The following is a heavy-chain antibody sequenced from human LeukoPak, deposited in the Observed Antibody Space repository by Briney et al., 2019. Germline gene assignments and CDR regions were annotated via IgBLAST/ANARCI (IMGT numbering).Heavy chain of an antibody. CDR2: ISGDGTRT. CDR1: GFSFSSYA. CDR3: ARAGGSTVSHSDY. V-gene: IGHV3-23*01. D-gene: IGHD4-17*01. Sequence: GGSLRLSCAASGFSFSSYAMTWARQAPVKGLEWVSAISGDGTRTYYADSVKGRFTISRDNAKNSLYLQMHSLRAEDTAVYYCARAGGSTVSHSDYWGQGTLLTVSS. J-gene: IGHJ4*02.